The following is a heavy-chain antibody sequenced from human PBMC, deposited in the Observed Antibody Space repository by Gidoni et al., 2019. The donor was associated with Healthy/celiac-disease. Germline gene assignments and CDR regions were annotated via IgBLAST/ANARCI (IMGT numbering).Heavy chain of an antibody. V-gene: IGHV4-61*02. CDR1: GGSISSGSYY. D-gene: IGHD3-22*01. J-gene: IGHJ6*02. CDR2: IYTSGST. Sequence: QVQLQESGSGLVKPSQTLSPTCTVSGGSISSGSYYWSWIRQPAGKGLEWIGRIYTSGSTNYNPSLKGQVTISVDTSKNQFSLKLSSVTAADTAVYYCARDSYYYDSSGYSTDYYGMDVWGQGTTVTVSS. CDR3: ARDSYYYDSSGYSTDYYGMDV.